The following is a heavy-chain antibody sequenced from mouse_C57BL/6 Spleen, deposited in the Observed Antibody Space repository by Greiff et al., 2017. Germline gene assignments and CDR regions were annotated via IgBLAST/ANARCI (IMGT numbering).Heavy chain of an antibody. J-gene: IGHJ2*01. D-gene: IGHD1-1*01. CDR2: IYPGSGST. CDR1: GYTFTSYW. V-gene: IGHV1-55*01. Sequence: QVQLQQPGAELVKPGASVKMSCKASGYTFTSYWITWVKQRPGQGLEWIGDIYPGSGSTNYNEKFKSKATLTVDTSSSAAYMQLSSLTSEDSAVYYGAREGYYYGSSLYYFDYWGQGTTRTVSS. CDR3: AREGYYYGSSLYYFDY.